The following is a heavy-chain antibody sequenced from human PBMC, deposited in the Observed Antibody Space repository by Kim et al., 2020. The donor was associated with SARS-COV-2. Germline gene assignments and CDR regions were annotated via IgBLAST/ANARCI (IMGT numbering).Heavy chain of an antibody. CDR2: IKQDGSEK. V-gene: IGHV3-7*03. J-gene: IGHJ6*02. Sequence: GGSLRLSCAASGFTFSSYWMSWVRQAPGKGLEWVANIKQDGSEKYYVDSVKGRFTISRDNAKNSLYLQMNSLRAEDTAVYYCARDAYGSGSRDYYYGMDVWGQGTTVTVS. CDR1: GFTFSSYW. CDR3: ARDAYGSGSRDYYYGMDV. D-gene: IGHD3-10*01.